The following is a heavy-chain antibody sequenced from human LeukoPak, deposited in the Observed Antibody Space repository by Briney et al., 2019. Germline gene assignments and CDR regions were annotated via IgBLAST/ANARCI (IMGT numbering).Heavy chain of an antibody. Sequence: ASVKVSCKASGGTFSSYAISWVRQAPGQGLEWMGGIIPIFGTANYAQKFQGRVTITADESTSTAYMELSSLRSEDTAVYYCARRPFKTAVIGSGAITIFGVAHTLPGAFDIWGQGTMVTVSS. D-gene: IGHD3-3*01. J-gene: IGHJ3*02. CDR3: ARRPFKTAVIGSGAITIFGVAHTLPGAFDI. CDR2: IIPIFGTA. CDR1: GGTFSSYA. V-gene: IGHV1-69*13.